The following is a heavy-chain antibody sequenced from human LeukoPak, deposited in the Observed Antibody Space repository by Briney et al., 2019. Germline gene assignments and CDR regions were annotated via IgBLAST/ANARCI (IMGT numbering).Heavy chain of an antibody. CDR2: ISGSGGST. CDR3: AKGMYYDFWSGFEGDY. J-gene: IGHJ4*02. D-gene: IGHD3-3*01. CDR1: GFTFSSYA. V-gene: IGHV3-23*01. Sequence: GGSLRLSCAASGFTFSSYAMSWVRQAPGKGLEWVSAISGSGGSTYYADSVEGRFTISRDNSKNTLYLQMNSLRAEDTAVYYCAKGMYYDFWSGFEGDYWGQGTLVTVSS.